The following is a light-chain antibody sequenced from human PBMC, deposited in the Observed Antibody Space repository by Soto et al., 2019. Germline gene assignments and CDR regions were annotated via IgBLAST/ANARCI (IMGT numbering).Light chain of an antibody. CDR2: GAS. CDR1: QSVDGY. V-gene: IGKV3-20*01. J-gene: IGKJ4*01. CDR3: QQYGSSPLT. Sequence: VRTQPPVTLSVSPGESATLSRKASQSVDGYLAWYQQKPGQAPRLLIYGASTRATGVTARFRGGGSGTEFTLTISRLEPEDFAVYYCQQYGSSPLTFGGGTKVDIK.